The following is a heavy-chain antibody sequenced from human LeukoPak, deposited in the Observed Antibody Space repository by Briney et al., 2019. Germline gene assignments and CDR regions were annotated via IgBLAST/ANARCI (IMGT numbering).Heavy chain of an antibody. CDR3: AREVHCGGDCYYFDY. J-gene: IGHJ4*02. CDR2: INPSGGST. V-gene: IGHV1-46*01. CDR1: GYTFTSYY. Sequence: ASVKVSCKASGYTFTSYYMHWVRQAPGQGLERMGIINPSGGSTSYAQKFQGRVTMTRDTSTSTVYMELSSLRSEDTAVYYCAREVHCGGDCYYFDYWGQGILVTVSS. D-gene: IGHD2-21*02.